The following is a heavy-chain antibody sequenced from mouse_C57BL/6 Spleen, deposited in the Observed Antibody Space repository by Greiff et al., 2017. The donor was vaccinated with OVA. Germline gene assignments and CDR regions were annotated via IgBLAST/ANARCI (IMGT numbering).Heavy chain of an antibody. J-gene: IGHJ3*01. CDR3: EGYDYDEAFAY. D-gene: IGHD2-4*01. V-gene: IGHV5-17*01. Sequence: EVKLVESGGGLVKPGGSLKLSCAASGFTFSDYGMHWVRQAPEKGLEWVAYISSGSSTIYYADTVKGRFTISRDNAKNTLFLQMTSLRSEDTAMYYCEGYDYDEAFAYWGQGTLVTVSA. CDR2: ISSGSSTI. CDR1: GFTFSDYG.